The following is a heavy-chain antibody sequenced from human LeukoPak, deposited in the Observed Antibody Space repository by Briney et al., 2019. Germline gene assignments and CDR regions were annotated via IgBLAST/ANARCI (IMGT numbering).Heavy chain of an antibody. J-gene: IGHJ4*02. CDR3: ARLKSREER. V-gene: IGHV1-2*06. CDR1: GCTFTGYH. D-gene: IGHD1-26*01. Sequence: ASVKVSCKASGCTFTGYHMNWVQQAPGQGLEWMGRINPNSGGTNYAQKFQGRVTMTRDTSISTAYMELSRLRSDDTAVYYCARLKSREERWGQGTLVTVSS. CDR2: INPNSGGT.